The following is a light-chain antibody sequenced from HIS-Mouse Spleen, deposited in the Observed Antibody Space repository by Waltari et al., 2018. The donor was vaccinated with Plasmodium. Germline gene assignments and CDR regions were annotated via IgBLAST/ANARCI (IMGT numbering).Light chain of an antibody. CDR3: QTWGTDVV. Sequence: QLVLTQSPSASASLGASVKLTCTLSSGHSSYAIAWHQQQPEKGPRYLMKLNSDGSHSKGDGIPDRFSGSSAGAERYLTSSSLQSEDEADYYCQTWGTDVVFGGGTKLTVL. CDR2: LNSDGSH. CDR1: SGHSSYA. V-gene: IGLV4-69*01. J-gene: IGLJ2*01.